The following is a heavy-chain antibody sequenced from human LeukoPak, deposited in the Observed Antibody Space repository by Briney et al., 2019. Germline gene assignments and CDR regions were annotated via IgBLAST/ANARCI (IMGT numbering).Heavy chain of an antibody. D-gene: IGHD3/OR15-3a*01. J-gene: IGHJ5*02. Sequence: SETLSLTCTVSGGSITSYYWSWIRQPQRKGLEYIGYIYYSGSTNYSPSLKSRVTISVDTSKNHFSLKLYSVTAADTAVYYCARLDEWFDPWGQGTLVTVSS. CDR1: GGSITSYY. CDR3: ARLDEWFDP. CDR2: IYYSGST. V-gene: IGHV4-59*08.